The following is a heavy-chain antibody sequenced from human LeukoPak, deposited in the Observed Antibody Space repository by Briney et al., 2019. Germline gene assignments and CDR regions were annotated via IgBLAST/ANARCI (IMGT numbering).Heavy chain of an antibody. CDR2: VNWNGGTI. Sequence: PGGSLRLSCAASGFTFDDYAMHWVRQAPGKGLEWVSGVNWNGGTIGYADSVKGRFTISRDNAKNSLYLQMNSLRAEDTALYYCAKVVSWSFDIWGQETMVTVSS. CDR3: AKVVSWSFDI. V-gene: IGHV3-9*01. J-gene: IGHJ3*02. D-gene: IGHD1-14*01. CDR1: GFTFDDYA.